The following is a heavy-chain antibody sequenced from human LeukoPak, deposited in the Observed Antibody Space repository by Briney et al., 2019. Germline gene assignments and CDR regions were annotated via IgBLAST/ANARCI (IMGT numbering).Heavy chain of an antibody. CDR3: ARVSDNSGSYLAYFDY. CDR1: GGSFSGYY. V-gene: IGHV4-34*01. CDR2: INHSGST. D-gene: IGHD1-26*01. Sequence: SETLSLTCAVYGGSFSGYYWSWIRQPPGKGLEWIREINHSGSTNYNPSLKSRVTISVDTSKNQFSLKLSSVTAADTAVYYCARVSDNSGSYLAYFDYWGQGTLVTVSS. J-gene: IGHJ4*02.